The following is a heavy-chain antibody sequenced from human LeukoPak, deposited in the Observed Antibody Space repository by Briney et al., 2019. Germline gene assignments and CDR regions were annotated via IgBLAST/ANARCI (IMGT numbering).Heavy chain of an antibody. CDR2: IIPIFGTA. J-gene: IGHJ6*02. CDR1: GGAFSSYA. V-gene: IGHV1-69*13. Sequence: AASVKVSCKASGGAFSSYAISWVRQAPGQGLEWMGGIIPIFGTANYAQKFQGRVTITADESTNTAYMELSSLRSEDTAVYYCARGEGSSGWYGGRPYYYYDMDVWGQGTTVTVSS. CDR3: ARGEGSSGWYGGRPYYYYDMDV. D-gene: IGHD6-19*01.